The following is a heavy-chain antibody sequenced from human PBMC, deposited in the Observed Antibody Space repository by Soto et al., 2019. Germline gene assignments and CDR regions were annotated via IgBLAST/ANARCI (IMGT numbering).Heavy chain of an antibody. CDR2: MNPNSGNT. J-gene: IGHJ5*02. Sequence: QVQLGQSGAEVKKPGASVKGSCNASGYTFTSYDINWVLQATGQGLEWMGCMNPNSGNTGYPKKFQCRVTMTRTTSISTAYMALTSLRSDDTAVYYCAISRRYRGWFAPGGQGTLVIVSS. V-gene: IGHV1-8*01. CDR1: GYTFTSYD. CDR3: AISRRYRGWFAP. D-gene: IGHD3-16*02.